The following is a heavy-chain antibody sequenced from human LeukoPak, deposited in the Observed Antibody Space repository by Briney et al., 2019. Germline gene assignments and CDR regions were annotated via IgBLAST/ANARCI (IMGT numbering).Heavy chain of an antibody. CDR2: IGIDSGNT. V-gene: IGHV3-48*01. CDR1: GFTFSDYS. J-gene: IGHJ4*02. CDR3: ARDYKYAFDN. D-gene: IGHD5-24*01. Sequence: PGGSLRLSCAASGFTFSDYSMNWVGQAPGKGREGISYIGIDSGNTNYADSVKGRFTISGDKAKNSLYLQMNSLRVEDTAVYYCARDYKYAFDNWGQGTLVTVSS.